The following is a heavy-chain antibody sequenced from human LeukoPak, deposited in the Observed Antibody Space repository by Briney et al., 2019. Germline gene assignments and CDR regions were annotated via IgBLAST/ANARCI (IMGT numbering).Heavy chain of an antibody. Sequence: SSETLSLTCTVSGDSISSSNYYWGWIRQPPGKGLEWIGSIYYSGSTYYNPSLKSRVTISVDTSKNQFSLKLSSVTAADTAVYYCARGIAAQYYYYYYMDVWGKGTTVTVSS. J-gene: IGHJ6*03. D-gene: IGHD6-13*01. V-gene: IGHV4-39*01. CDR1: GDSISSSNYY. CDR3: ARGIAAQYYYYYYMDV. CDR2: IYYSGST.